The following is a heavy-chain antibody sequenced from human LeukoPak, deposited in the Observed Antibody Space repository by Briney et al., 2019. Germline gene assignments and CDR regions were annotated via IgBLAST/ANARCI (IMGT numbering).Heavy chain of an antibody. Sequence: PSETLSLTCTVSGGSLSSSSYYWGWIRQPPGRGLEWIGSIYYSGSTYYNPSLKSRVTISVDTSKNQFSLKLSSVTAADTAVYYCARWAQARDGYNDAYYFDYWGQGTLVTVSS. CDR3: ARWAQARDGYNDAYYFDY. D-gene: IGHD5-24*01. CDR1: GGSLSSSSYY. V-gene: IGHV4-39*07. CDR2: IYYSGST. J-gene: IGHJ4*02.